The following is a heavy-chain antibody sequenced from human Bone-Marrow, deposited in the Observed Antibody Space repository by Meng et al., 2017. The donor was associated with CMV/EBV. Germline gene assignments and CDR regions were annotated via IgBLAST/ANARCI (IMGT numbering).Heavy chain of an antibody. J-gene: IGHJ5*02. V-gene: IGHV3-11*01. Sequence: GESLKISCAASGFTFSDYYMSWIRQAPGKGLEWVSYISSSGSTIYYADSVKGRFTISRDNAKNSLYLQMNSLRAEDTAVYYCAKARKSSSWYWFDPWGQGTLVTVSS. D-gene: IGHD6-13*01. CDR3: AKARKSSSWYWFDP. CDR2: ISSSGSTI. CDR1: GFTFSDYY.